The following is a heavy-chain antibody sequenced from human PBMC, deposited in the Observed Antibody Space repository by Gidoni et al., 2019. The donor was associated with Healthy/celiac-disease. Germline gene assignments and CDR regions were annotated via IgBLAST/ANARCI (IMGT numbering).Heavy chain of an antibody. CDR1: GGTFSSYA. D-gene: IGHD3-10*01. CDR3: ARGPDYYGSGSYYKFDY. V-gene: IGHV1-69*01. Sequence: VQLVQSGAEVTTPGSSVKVSCTAAGGTFSSYAISWVRQAPGQGLEWTGGIIPIFGTANYAQKFQGRVTITADESTSTAYMELSSLRSEDTAVYYCARGPDYYGSGSYYKFDYWGQGTLVTVSS. J-gene: IGHJ4*02. CDR2: IIPIFGTA.